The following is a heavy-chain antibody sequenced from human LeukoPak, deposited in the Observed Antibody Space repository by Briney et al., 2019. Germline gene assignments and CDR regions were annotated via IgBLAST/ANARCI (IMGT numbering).Heavy chain of an antibody. CDR2: IYHSGST. D-gene: IGHD4-23*01. CDR3: ARTVIYDGNSPDAFDL. CDR1: GGSISSNNW. J-gene: IGHJ3*01. Sequence: SETLSLTCAVSGGSISSNNWWSWVRQPPGKGLEWIGEIYHSGSTYYNSSLKSRVTISVDKSKNQFSLKLSSVTAADTAIYYCARTVIYDGNSPDAFDLWGQGTMVTVYS. V-gene: IGHV4-4*02.